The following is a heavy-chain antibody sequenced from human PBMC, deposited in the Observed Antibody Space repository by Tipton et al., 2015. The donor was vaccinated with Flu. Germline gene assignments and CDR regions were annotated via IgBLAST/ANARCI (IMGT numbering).Heavy chain of an antibody. J-gene: IGHJ6*02. D-gene: IGHD2-15*01. CDR1: GYSISSGYY. CDR3: ARGIGRDLYYYYGMDV. V-gene: IGHV4-61*01. Sequence: TLSLTCTVSGYSISSGYYWGWIRQPPRKGLEWIGYIYYSGSTNYNPSLKSRVTISVDTSKNQFSLKLSSVTAADTAVYYCARGIGRDLYYYYGMDVWGQGTTVTVSS. CDR2: IYYSGST.